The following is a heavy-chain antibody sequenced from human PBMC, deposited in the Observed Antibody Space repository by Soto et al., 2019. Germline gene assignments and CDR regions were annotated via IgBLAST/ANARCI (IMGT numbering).Heavy chain of an antibody. CDR1: GYTFTSYA. V-gene: IGHV1-3*01. Sequence: ASVKVSCKASGYTFTSYAMHWVRQAPGQRLEWMGWINVGNGNTKYSQKFQGRVTVTRDTSASIAYMELSSLRSEDTAVYYCARDKNDTYWFDPWGQGTLVTVSS. J-gene: IGHJ5*02. CDR2: INVGNGNT. CDR3: ARDKNDTYWFDP.